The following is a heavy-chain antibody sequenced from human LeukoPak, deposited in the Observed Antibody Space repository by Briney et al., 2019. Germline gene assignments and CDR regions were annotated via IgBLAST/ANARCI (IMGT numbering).Heavy chain of an antibody. D-gene: IGHD6-19*01. J-gene: IGHJ3*02. CDR3: ARGMDSSLGDAFDI. V-gene: IGHV3-48*03. CDR1: GFIFSSYE. CDR2: ISSSGSTI. Sequence: GGSLRLSCAASGFIFSSYEMNWVRQAPGKGLEWDSYISSSGSTIYYADSVKGRFTISRDNAKNSLYLQMNSLRAEDTAVYYCARGMDSSLGDAFDIWGQGTMVTVSS.